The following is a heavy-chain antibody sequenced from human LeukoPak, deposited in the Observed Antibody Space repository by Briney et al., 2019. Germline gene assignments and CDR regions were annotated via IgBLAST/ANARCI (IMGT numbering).Heavy chain of an antibody. V-gene: IGHV3-73*01. J-gene: IGHJ4*02. Sequence: PGGSLRLSCAASEFTYSGSAMHWVRQASGKGLEWVGRIRSKANSYATAYAASVKGRFTISRDDSKNTAYLQMNSLKTEDTAVYYCAKDSYSLFDYWGQGTLVTVSS. CDR2: IRSKANSYAT. D-gene: IGHD2-15*01. CDR1: EFTYSGSA. CDR3: AKDSYSLFDY.